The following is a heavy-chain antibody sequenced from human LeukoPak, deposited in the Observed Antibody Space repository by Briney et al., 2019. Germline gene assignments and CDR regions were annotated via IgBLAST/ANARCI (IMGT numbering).Heavy chain of an antibody. CDR1: GFTFRSYA. CDR3: ARDTEHLYFVFDY. Sequence: PGGSLRLSCAASGFTFRSYAMSWVRQAPGKGLEWVSAINNRGGDTYYADSVKGRFTISKDNAKNSLYLQMNSLRDEDTAVYYCARDTEHLYFVFDYWGQGTLVTVSS. CDR2: INNRGGDT. D-gene: IGHD2-2*02. J-gene: IGHJ4*02. V-gene: IGHV3-23*01.